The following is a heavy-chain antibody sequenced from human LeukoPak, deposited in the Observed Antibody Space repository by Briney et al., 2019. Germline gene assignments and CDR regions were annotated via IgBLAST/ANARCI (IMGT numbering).Heavy chain of an antibody. D-gene: IGHD2-2*01. V-gene: IGHV3-30*03. CDR2: ISYDGSNK. J-gene: IGHJ6*03. CDR1: GFTFSSYG. CDR3: ARGGIVVVPPYYYMDV. Sequence: PGGSLRLSCAASGFTFSSYGMHWVRQAPGKGLEWVAVISYDGSNKYYADSVKGRFTISRDNSKNTLYLQMNSLRAEDTAVYYCARGGIVVVPPYYYMDVWGQGTTVTVSS.